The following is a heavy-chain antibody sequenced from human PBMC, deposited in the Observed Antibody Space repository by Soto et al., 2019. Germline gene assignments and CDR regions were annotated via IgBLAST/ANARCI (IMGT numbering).Heavy chain of an antibody. J-gene: IGHJ6*03. V-gene: IGHV3-21*03. CDR1: GFTFSSYS. D-gene: IGHD1-1*01. Sequence: GGSLRLSCAASGFTFSSYSMNWVRQAPGKGLEWVSSISSSSSYIYYADSVKGRITISRDNAKNSLYLQMNSLRAEETDVYYNATTIIRPAAGNYYYNLDVWGKGPRVTASS. CDR2: ISSSSSYI. CDR3: ATTIIRPAAGNYYYNLDV.